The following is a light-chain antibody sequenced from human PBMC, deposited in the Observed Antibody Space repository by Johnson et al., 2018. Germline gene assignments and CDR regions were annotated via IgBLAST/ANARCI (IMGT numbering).Light chain of an antibody. Sequence: QSVLTQPPSVSAAPGQKVTISCSGSSSNIGNNYVSWYQQLPGTAPKLLIYENNKRPSGIPDRFSGSKSGTSATLGITGLQTGDEADYDCGTWDSSLSAGKVFGTWTKVTVL. CDR2: ENN. CDR1: SSNIGNNY. J-gene: IGLJ1*01. CDR3: GTWDSSLSAGKV. V-gene: IGLV1-51*02.